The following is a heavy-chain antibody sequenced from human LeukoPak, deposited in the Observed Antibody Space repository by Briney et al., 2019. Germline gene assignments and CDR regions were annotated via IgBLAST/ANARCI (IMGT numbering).Heavy chain of an antibody. D-gene: IGHD1-1*01. CDR3: ARVRGLERRSGYGMDV. CDR1: GYTFTSYS. V-gene: IGHV1-18*01. Sequence: ASVRVSFKASGYTFTSYSISWVRQAPGQGLEWMGWISAYNGNTNYAQKLQGRVTMTTDTSTSTAYMELRSLRSDDTAVYYCARVRGLERRSGYGMDVWGQGTTVTVSS. J-gene: IGHJ6*02. CDR2: ISAYNGNT.